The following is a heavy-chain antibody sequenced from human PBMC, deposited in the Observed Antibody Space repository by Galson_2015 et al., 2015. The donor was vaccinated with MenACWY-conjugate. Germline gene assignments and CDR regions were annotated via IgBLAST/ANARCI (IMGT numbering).Heavy chain of an antibody. D-gene: IGHD2-15*01. CDR3: AREGWVGETEAFDI. V-gene: IGHV3-53*01. J-gene: IGHJ3*02. Sequence: SDGRTYYADSVKGRFTISRDSSKNTLHLQMNSLRVEDTAVYYCAREGWVGETEAFDIWGQGTMVTVSS. CDR2: SDGRT.